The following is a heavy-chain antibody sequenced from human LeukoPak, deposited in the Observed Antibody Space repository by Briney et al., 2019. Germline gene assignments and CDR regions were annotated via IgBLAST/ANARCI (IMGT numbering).Heavy chain of an antibody. CDR2: ISGSGGST. J-gene: IGHJ4*02. V-gene: IGHV3-23*01. CDR1: GFTFSSYA. Sequence: GGSLRLSCAASGFTFSSYAMSWVRQAPGKGLEWVSAISGSGGSTYYTDSVKGRFTISRDNSKNTLYLQMNSLRAEDTAVYYCAKGRVIVVLIAPSDYWGQGTLVTVSS. CDR3: AKGRVIVVLIAPSDY. D-gene: IGHD2-21*01.